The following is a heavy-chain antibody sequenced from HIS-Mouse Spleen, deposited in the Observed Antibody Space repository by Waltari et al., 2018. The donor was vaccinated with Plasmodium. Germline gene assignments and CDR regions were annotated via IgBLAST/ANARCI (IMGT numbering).Heavy chain of an antibody. CDR2: INPKVGGT. V-gene: IGHV1-2*02. J-gene: IGHJ1*01. Sequence: QVQLVQSGAEVKKPGASVKVSCKASGYTFTGYYMHWVRQAPGQGLGWMGWINPKVGGTNYAKKFQGRGTMTRDTSISTAYMELSRLRSDDTAVYYCARVLGYKAAAGTFVEYFQHWGQGTLVTVSS. CDR3: ARVLGYKAAAGTFVEYFQH. CDR1: GYTFTGYY. D-gene: IGHD6-13*01.